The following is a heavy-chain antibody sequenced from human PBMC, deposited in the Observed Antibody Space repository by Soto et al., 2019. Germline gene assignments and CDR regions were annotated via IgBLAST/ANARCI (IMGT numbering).Heavy chain of an antibody. CDR3: TRDRAAAGGHYYYYGKDV. D-gene: IGHD6-13*01. Sequence: RSLRLSCSASGFTFGDYAMSWFRQAPGKGLEWVGFIRSKAYGGTTEYAASVKGRFTISRDDSKSIAYLQMKSLKTEDTAVYYCTRDRAAAGGHYYYYGKDVWGQGTTVTVSS. CDR1: GFTFGDYA. CDR2: IRSKAYGGTT. J-gene: IGHJ6*02. V-gene: IGHV3-49*03.